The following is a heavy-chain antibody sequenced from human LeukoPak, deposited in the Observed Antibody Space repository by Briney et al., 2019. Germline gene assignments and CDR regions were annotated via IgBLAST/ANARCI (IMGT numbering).Heavy chain of an antibody. V-gene: IGHV1-18*01. J-gene: IGHJ4*02. CDR3: ARDWDYYDSSGYDY. CDR2: INTYNGDT. CDR1: GYTFTSYG. Sequence: ASVKVSCKAFGYTFTSYGISWVRQAPGQGLEWMGWINTYNGDTNYIQKFQGRVTVTTDTSTTTAYMELRSLRSDDTAVYYCARDWDYYDSSGYDYWGQGTLVTVSS. D-gene: IGHD3-22*01.